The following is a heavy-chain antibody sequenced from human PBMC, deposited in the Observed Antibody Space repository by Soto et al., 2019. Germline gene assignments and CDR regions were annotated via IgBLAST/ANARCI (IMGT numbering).Heavy chain of an antibody. CDR2: IYYSGST. Sequence: SETLSLTCTVSGGSISSYYWSWIRQPPGKGLEWLGYIYYSGSTNYNPSLKSRVTISVDTSKNQFSLKLSSVTAADTAVYYCARDSSPWGFDYWGQGTLVTVSS. J-gene: IGHJ4*02. V-gene: IGHV4-59*01. D-gene: IGHD7-27*01. CDR1: GGSISSYY. CDR3: ARDSSPWGFDY.